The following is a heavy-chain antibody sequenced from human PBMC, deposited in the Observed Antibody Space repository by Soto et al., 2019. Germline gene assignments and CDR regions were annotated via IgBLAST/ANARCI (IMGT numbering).Heavy chain of an antibody. Sequence: QVQMVESGGGGVQPGRSLRLACGASGFTFSRYGLHWVHQAPGKGLEWVAVISDDGRNKYYADSVRGRFTVSRDNSKDTLYLQMDSLRDEDTAVYYCAKGYCSSCPCYADFWGQGTLVIVSS. CDR2: ISDDGRNK. V-gene: IGHV3-30*18. D-gene: IGHD2-2*01. CDR3: AKGYCSSCPCYADF. CDR1: GFTFSRYG. J-gene: IGHJ4*02.